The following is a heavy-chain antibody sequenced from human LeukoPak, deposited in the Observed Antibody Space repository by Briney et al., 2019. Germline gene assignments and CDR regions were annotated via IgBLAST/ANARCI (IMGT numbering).Heavy chain of an antibody. J-gene: IGHJ6*02. Sequence: GASVKVSCKASGYTFTGYYMHWVRQAPGQGLEWMGWINPNSGGTNYAQKFQGRVTMTRDTSISTAYMELSRLRSDDTAVYYCARDLKHTRGYAGDGMDVWGQGTTVTVSS. CDR2: INPNSGGT. CDR1: GYTFTGYY. CDR3: ARDLKHTRGYAGDGMDV. V-gene: IGHV1-2*02. D-gene: IGHD2-2*01.